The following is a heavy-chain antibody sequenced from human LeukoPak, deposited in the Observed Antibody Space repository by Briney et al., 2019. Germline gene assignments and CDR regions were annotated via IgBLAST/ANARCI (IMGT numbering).Heavy chain of an antibody. D-gene: IGHD3-10*01. CDR3: ARENGSGSRGLDF. Sequence: SETLSLTCTLSGGSISTYYWSWIRQPPGKGLEWIGYIYHSGSTNYNPSLKSRVTISVDTSKNQFSLKLSSVTAADTAVYYCARENGSGSRGLDFWGQGTLVTVSS. CDR1: GGSISTYY. V-gene: IGHV4-59*01. J-gene: IGHJ4*02. CDR2: IYHSGST.